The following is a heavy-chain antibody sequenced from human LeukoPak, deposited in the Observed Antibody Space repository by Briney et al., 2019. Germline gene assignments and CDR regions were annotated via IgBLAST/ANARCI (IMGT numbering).Heavy chain of an antibody. D-gene: IGHD4-17*01. V-gene: IGHV3-23*01. CDR3: TRGRYYLDS. Sequence: PGGSLRLSCAASGFTFSSYVMSWVRQAPGKGLEWVSSISNSGGSTYYADSVKGRFTISRDNAKNTLYLQMNSLRAEDTAVYYCTRGRYYLDSWGQGTLVTVSS. CDR2: ISNSGGST. CDR1: GFTFSSYV. J-gene: IGHJ4*02.